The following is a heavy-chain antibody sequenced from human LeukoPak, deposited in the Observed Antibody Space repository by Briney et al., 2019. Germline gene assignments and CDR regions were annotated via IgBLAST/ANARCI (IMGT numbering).Heavy chain of an antibody. Sequence: SETLSLTCTVSGGSISSGGYYWSWIRQHPGKGLEWIGYIYYSGSTYYNPSLKSRVTISVDTSKNQFSLKLSSVTAADTAVYYCARLRAVTNDAFDIWGQGTMVTVSS. CDR1: GGSISSGGYY. CDR2: IYYSGST. D-gene: IGHD4-11*01. CDR3: ARLRAVTNDAFDI. J-gene: IGHJ3*02. V-gene: IGHV4-31*03.